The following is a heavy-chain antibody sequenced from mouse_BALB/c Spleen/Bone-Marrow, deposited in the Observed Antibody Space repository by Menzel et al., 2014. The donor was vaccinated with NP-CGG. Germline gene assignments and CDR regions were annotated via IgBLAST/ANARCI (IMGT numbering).Heavy chain of an antibody. CDR3: GRGVYYDYDEGAMDY. D-gene: IGHD2-4*01. Sequence: EVQLQQSGPELVKTGASVKMSCKASGYRFTSYVMHWVKQKPGQGLQWIGYINPYNDGTKYNEKSKGKATLTSDKSSSTAYLELSSLTSADSAVYYCGRGVYYDYDEGAMDYWGQGTSVTVSS. CDR1: GYRFTSYV. J-gene: IGHJ4*01. CDR2: INPYNDGT. V-gene: IGHV1-14*01.